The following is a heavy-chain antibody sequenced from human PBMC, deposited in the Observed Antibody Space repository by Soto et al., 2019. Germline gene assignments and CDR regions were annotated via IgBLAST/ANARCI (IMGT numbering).Heavy chain of an antibody. J-gene: IGHJ6*04. CDR2: ISPYSGNT. CDR1: GYIFVNYG. CDR3: AMVDNYGTPTPLGV. Sequence: QVQLVQSGDEVRKPGSSVKVSCKASGYIFVNYGIAWVRQAPGQGLEWMGWISPYSGNTHYASKVQGRCTMTTATSTRTAYRDLGRLTSADTAVYYCAMVDNYGTPTPLGVWGEGTTGTVSS. D-gene: IGHD5-12*01. V-gene: IGHV1-18*01.